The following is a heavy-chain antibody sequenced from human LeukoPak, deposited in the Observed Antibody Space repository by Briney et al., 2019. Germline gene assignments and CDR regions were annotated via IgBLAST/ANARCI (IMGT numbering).Heavy chain of an antibody. CDR1: GDRFISYD. CDR2: VNPNSGDT. J-gene: IGHJ4*02. Sequence: ASVKVSCKTSGDRFISYDINWLRQAAGQGLEWMGWVNPNSGDTGYAQNFQGRVAMTRDTSTSTAYMELSSLRSEDTATYYCARGRRYYDSTGNTYYFDFWGQGTLVTVSS. D-gene: IGHD3-22*01. CDR3: ARGRRYYDSTGNTYYFDF. V-gene: IGHV1-8*01.